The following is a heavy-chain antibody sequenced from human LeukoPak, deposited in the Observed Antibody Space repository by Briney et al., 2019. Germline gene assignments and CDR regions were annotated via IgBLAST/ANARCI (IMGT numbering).Heavy chain of an antibody. J-gene: IGHJ6*02. CDR3: ARGYGDYETPAQIYYYYYGMDV. D-gene: IGHD4-17*01. V-gene: IGHV1-8*01. CDR1: GYTFTSYD. CDR2: VNPNSGNT. Sequence: ASVKVSCTASGYTFTSYDINWVRQGTGQGLEWMGWVNPNSGNTGYAQKFQGRVTMTRNTSISTAYMELSSLRSEDTAVYYCARGYGDYETPAQIYYYYYGMDVWGQGTTVTVSS.